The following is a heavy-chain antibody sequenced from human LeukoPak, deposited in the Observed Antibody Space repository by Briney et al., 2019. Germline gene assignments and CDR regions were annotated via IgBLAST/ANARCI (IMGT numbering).Heavy chain of an antibody. CDR1: GFTFGDYA. J-gene: IGHJ5*02. V-gene: IGHV4-34*08. CDR3: ARARITIFGVGNWFDP. D-gene: IGHD3-3*01. Sequence: PGGSLRLSCTASGFTFGDYAMSWVRQPPGKGLEWIGEINHSGSTNYNPSLKSRVTISVDTSKNQFSLKLSSVTAADTAVYYCARARITIFGVGNWFDPWGQGTLVTVSS. CDR2: INHSGST.